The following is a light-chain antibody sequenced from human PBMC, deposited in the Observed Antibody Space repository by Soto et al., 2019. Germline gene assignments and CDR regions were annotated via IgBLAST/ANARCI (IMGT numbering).Light chain of an antibody. CDR2: AAS. J-gene: IGKJ1*01. CDR1: QSISSK. Sequence: DIQMTQSPSSLSASVGEGVTITCRASQSISSKLSWYQQKPGKAPKLLIYAASRLQSGVPSRFSGRGSGTDFTLIISSLEPEDFATYYCQQSYSRVTFGQGTKVEIK. CDR3: QQSYSRVT. V-gene: IGKV1-39*01.